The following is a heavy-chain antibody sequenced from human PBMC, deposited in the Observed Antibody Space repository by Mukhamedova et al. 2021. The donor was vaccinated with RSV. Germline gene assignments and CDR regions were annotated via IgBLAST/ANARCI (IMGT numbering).Heavy chain of an antibody. CDR3: AKVYSSGWTRGVYYYGMDV. V-gene: IGHV3-23*01. CDR2: ISGSGGST. Sequence: VSAISGSGGSTYYADSVKGRFTISRDNSKNTLYLQMNSLRAEDTAVYYCAKVYSSGWTRGVYYYGMDVWGQGTTVTVSS. D-gene: IGHD6-19*01. J-gene: IGHJ6*02.